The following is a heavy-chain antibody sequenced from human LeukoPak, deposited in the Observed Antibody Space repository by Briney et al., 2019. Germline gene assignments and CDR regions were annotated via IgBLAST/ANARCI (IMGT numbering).Heavy chain of an antibody. CDR3: ARGPPPDFDY. J-gene: IGHJ4*02. CDR1: GVSIKNHY. Sequence: SSETLSLTCTVSGVSIKNHYWSWIRQPPGKGLEWIGYGYYSGTTNYNPSLKSRVTISVDTSKNQFSLKLSSVTAADTAVYYCARGPPPDFDYWGRGTPVTVSS. CDR2: GYYSGTT. V-gene: IGHV4-59*11.